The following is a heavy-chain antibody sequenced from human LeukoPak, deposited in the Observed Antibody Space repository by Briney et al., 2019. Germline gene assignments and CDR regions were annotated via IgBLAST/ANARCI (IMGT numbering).Heavy chain of an antibody. J-gene: IGHJ4*02. CDR2: ISYDGSNK. CDR3: ALSGLAFDY. CDR1: GFTFSSYA. D-gene: IGHD6-19*01. V-gene: IGHV3-30*04. Sequence: GGSLRLSCAASGFTFSSYAMHWVRQAPGKGLEWVAVISYDGSNKYYADSVKGRFTISRDNSKNTLYLQMNSLRAEDTAVYYCALSGLAFDYWGQGTLVTVSS.